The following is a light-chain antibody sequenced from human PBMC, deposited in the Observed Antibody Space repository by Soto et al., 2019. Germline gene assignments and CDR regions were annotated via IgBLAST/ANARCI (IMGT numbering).Light chain of an antibody. CDR3: QQYNSFPWT. CDR2: DAF. V-gene: IGKV1-5*01. J-gene: IGKJ1*01. Sequence: DIQMTQSPSTLSASVGDRVSFTCRPSHYISMWLACYQQRPGKAPSLLITDAFKLESGVPPRFNGSRSETEFTLTIRNLQPDDFATYYCQQYNSFPWTFGLGTKVDIK. CDR1: HYISMW.